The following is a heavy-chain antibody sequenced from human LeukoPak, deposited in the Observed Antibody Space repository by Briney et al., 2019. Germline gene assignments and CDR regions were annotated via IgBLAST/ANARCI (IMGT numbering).Heavy chain of an antibody. J-gene: IGHJ4*02. CDR1: GFTFSIYS. CDR2: ISGNGGVI. CDR3: ARDPRTVRI. D-gene: IGHD1-1*01. V-gene: IGHV3-48*04. Sequence: GGSLRLSCAASGFTFSIYSINWVRQAPGKGLEWLSYISGNGGVIQYADSVKGRFTISRDNAKNLLYLQMDSLRVEDTAIYYCARDPRTVRIWGQGTLVTVSS.